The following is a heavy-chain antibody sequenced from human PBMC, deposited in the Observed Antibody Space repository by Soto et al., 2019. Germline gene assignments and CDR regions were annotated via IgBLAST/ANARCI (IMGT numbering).Heavy chain of an antibody. CDR3: ARDQAAGGTISRYFQD. CDR1: GFTFSSYA. J-gene: IGHJ1*01. Sequence: GGSLRLSCEASGFTFSSYAMSWVRQAPGKGLEWVSGISGGGSTTYYADSVKGRFTIARDNSKNTLYLQVNSLGAEDTAVYYCARDQAAGGTISRYFQDWGQGTLVTVSS. D-gene: IGHD6-13*01. V-gene: IGHV3-23*01. CDR2: ISGGGSTT.